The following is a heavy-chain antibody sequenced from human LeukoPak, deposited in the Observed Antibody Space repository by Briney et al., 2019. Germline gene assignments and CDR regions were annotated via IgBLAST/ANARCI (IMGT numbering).Heavy chain of an antibody. CDR1: GYTFTGYY. J-gene: IGHJ4*02. CDR3: ARGSYTYFVLPGRDY. Sequence: GASVKVSCKASGYTFTGYYMHWVRQAPGQGLERMGWINPNSGGTNYAQKFQGRVTMTRDTSISTAYMELSRLRSDDTAVYYCARGSYTYFVLPGRDYWGQGTLVTVSS. D-gene: IGHD3-16*01. V-gene: IGHV1-2*02. CDR2: INPNSGGT.